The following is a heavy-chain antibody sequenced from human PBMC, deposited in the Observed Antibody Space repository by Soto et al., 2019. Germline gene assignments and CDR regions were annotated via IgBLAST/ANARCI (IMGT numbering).Heavy chain of an antibody. CDR1: GFTFSSYG. D-gene: IGHD2-15*01. V-gene: IGHV3-33*01. J-gene: IGHJ6*02. CDR3: ARDGADIVVVVDAKGGNGMDV. CDR2: IWYDGSNK. Sequence: GGSLRLSCAASGFTFSSYGMHWVRQAPGKGLEWVAVIWYDGSNKYYADSVKGRFTISRDNSKNTLYLQMNSLRAEDTAVYYCARDGADIVVVVDAKGGNGMDVWGQGTTVTVSS.